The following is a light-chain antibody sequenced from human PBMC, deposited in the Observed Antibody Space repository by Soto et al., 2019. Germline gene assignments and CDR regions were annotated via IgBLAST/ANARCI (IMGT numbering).Light chain of an antibody. CDR2: GAS. CDR1: QSVSGN. Sequence: EIVMTQSPATLSVSPGERATLSCRASQSVSGNLAWYQQKPGQAPRLLIYGASTRATGIPARFSGSGSGTEFTLTISSLQSEDFAVYYCQQYNNWPRETFGQGTKLEIK. V-gene: IGKV3-15*01. CDR3: QQYNNWPRET. J-gene: IGKJ2*01.